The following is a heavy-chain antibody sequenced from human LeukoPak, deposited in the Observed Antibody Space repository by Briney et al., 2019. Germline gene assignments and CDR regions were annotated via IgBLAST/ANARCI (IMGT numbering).Heavy chain of an antibody. D-gene: IGHD3-3*01. Sequence: GASVKVSCKASGYTFTSYGISWVRQAPGQGLEWMGWISAYNGNTNYAQKLQGRVTMTTDTSTSTAYMELRSLRSDDTAVYYCARDRSYDFWSAQDCWGQGTLVTVSS. CDR3: ARDRSYDFWSAQDC. V-gene: IGHV1-18*01. CDR1: GYTFTSYG. CDR2: ISAYNGNT. J-gene: IGHJ4*02.